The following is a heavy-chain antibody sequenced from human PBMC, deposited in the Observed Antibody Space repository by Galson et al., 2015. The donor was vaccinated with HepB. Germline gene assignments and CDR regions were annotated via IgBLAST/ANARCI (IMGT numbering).Heavy chain of an antibody. CDR3: ARNKIPGGYSYGYWFDP. CDR2: IYPGDSDT. V-gene: IGHV5-51*03. J-gene: IGHJ5*02. D-gene: IGHD5-18*01. CDR1: GYSFTSYW. Sequence: QSGAEVKKPGESLKISCKGSGYSFTSYWIGWVRQMPGKGLEWMGIIYPGDSDTRYSPSFQGQVTISADKSISTAYLQWSSLKASDTAMYYCARNKIPGGYSYGYWFDPWGQGTLVTVSS.